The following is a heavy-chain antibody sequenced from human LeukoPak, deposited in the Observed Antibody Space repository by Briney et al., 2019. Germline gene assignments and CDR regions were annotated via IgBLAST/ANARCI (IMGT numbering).Heavy chain of an antibody. J-gene: IGHJ6*03. Sequence: SETLSLTCAVYGGSFSGYYWSWIRQPPGKGLEWIGEINHSGSTNYNPSLKSRVTISVDTSKNQFSLKLSSVTAADTAVYYCARVFVGDSSSWYGHYYYYYMDVWGKGTTVTVSS. V-gene: IGHV4-34*01. CDR2: INHSGST. CDR1: GGSFSGYY. CDR3: ARVFVGDSSSWYGHYYYYYMDV. D-gene: IGHD6-13*01.